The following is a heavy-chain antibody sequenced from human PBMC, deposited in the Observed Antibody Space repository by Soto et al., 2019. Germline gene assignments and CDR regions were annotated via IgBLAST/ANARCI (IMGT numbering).Heavy chain of an antibody. D-gene: IGHD1-1*01. V-gene: IGHV1-18*01. CDR1: GYAFTTYG. Sequence: QVHLVQSGAEVKKPGASVKVSCKGSGYAFTTYGITWVRQDPGQGLEWMGWISAHNGNTNYAQKLQGTVNVKRDTSTSTAYMELRSLRADDTGVYYCARGRYGDYWGQGALVTVSS. CDR2: ISAHNGNT. CDR3: ARGRYGDY. J-gene: IGHJ4*02.